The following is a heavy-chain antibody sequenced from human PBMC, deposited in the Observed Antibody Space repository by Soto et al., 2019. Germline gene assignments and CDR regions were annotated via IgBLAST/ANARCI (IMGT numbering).Heavy chain of an antibody. CDR1: GYTFSGYY. D-gene: IGHD3-3*01. Sequence: GGSLRLSCAATGYTFSGYYMSWIRQAPGKGLEWISYIDTSGTKIYYADSVKGRFTITRDNAKNSLYLEMNSLRDEDTAVYYCASHYDMWSGYLSPVDYWGQGTLVTVSS. J-gene: IGHJ4*02. CDR3: ASHYDMWSGYLSPVDY. CDR2: IDTSGTKI. V-gene: IGHV3-11*01.